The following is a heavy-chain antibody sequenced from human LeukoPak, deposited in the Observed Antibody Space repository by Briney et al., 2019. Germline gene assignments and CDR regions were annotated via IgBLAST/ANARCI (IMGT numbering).Heavy chain of an antibody. Sequence: SETLSLTCTVSGGSISSGGYYWSWIRQHPGKGLEWIGYIYYSGSTYYNPSLKSRVTISVDTSKSQFSLKLSSVTAADTAVYYCARETLKSITIFGVVQSYFDYWGQGTLVTVSS. CDR2: IYYSGST. D-gene: IGHD3-3*01. CDR1: GGSISSGGYY. J-gene: IGHJ4*02. V-gene: IGHV4-31*03. CDR3: ARETLKSITIFGVVQSYFDY.